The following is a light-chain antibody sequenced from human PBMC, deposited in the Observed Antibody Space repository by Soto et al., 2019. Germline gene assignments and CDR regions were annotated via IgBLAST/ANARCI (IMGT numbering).Light chain of an antibody. CDR2: GNS. CDR1: SSNIGAGYD. CDR3: QSYDSSLSAVL. V-gene: IGLV1-40*01. J-gene: IGLJ2*01. Sequence: QSVLTQPPSVSGAPGQRVTISCTGSSSNIGAGYDVHWYQQLPGTAPKLLIYGNSNRPSGVPDRFSGSKSGTSASLAITGLQAEDEADYYCQSYDSSLSAVLFGGGTKLTVL.